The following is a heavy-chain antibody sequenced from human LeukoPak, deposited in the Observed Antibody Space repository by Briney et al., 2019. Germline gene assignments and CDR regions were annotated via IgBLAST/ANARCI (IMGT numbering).Heavy chain of an antibody. J-gene: IGHJ3*02. CDR3: ARDLESNGDSPDI. CDR2: ISTYNGNA. V-gene: IGHV1-18*01. CDR1: GYTFTYFG. D-gene: IGHD4-17*01. Sequence: GSVKVSCKTSGYTFTYFGITWVRQAPGQGLEWMGWISTYNGNAKYAQNLQGRVTMTTDTSTTTVYMELRSLRSDDTAVYYCARDLESNGDSPDIWGQGTMVTVSS.